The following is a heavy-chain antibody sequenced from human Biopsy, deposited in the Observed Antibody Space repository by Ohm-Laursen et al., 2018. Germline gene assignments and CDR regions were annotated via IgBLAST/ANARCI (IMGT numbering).Heavy chain of an antibody. Sequence: GTLSLTCIVSGDSVSSGRFYWTWIRQPPGQGLEYIGYIYDRGSTANYNPSLESLVTMSVDMPKNQFSLKLSSVTAADTAIYYCARGMRSSGWPYFDSWGQGTLVTVSS. J-gene: IGHJ4*02. V-gene: IGHV4-61*01. CDR2: IYDRGSTA. CDR3: ARGMRSSGWPYFDS. CDR1: GDSVSSGRFY. D-gene: IGHD6-19*01.